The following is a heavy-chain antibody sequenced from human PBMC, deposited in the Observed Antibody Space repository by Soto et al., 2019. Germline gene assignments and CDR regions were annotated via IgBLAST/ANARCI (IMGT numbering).Heavy chain of an antibody. CDR1: GFTFSRYW. V-gene: IGHV3-74*01. CDR3: ARDSGGYYEPLFDY. D-gene: IGHD3-22*01. J-gene: IGHJ4*02. Sequence: EVQLVESGGGLVQPGGSLRLSCAASGFTFSRYWMHWVRQAPGKGLVWVSRINSDGSSTSYADSVKGRFTISRDNAKNTLYLQMNSLGAEDTAVYYCARDSGGYYEPLFDYWGQGTLVTVSS. CDR2: INSDGSST.